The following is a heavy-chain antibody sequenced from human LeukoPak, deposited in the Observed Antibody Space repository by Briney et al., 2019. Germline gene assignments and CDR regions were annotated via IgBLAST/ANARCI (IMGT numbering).Heavy chain of an antibody. J-gene: IGHJ5*02. Sequence: GGSLRPSCAASGFTFSSYAMSWVRRAPGKGLEWVSAISGSGSSTYYADSVKGRFTISRDNSKNTLYLQMNSLRAEDTAVYYCAKESGSYCGGDCYSSSWGQGTLVTVSS. CDR3: AKESGSYCGGDCYSSS. CDR2: ISGSGSST. CDR1: GFTFSSYA. V-gene: IGHV3-23*01. D-gene: IGHD2-21*02.